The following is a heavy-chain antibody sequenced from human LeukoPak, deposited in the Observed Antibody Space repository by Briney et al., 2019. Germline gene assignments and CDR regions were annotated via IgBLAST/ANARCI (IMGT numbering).Heavy chain of an antibody. Sequence: GGSLRLSCAASGFTFSDYYMSWIRQAPGKGLEWVSYISSSGSTIYYADSVKGRFTISRENAKNSLYLQMNSLRAEDTAVYYCASVNYYDSSGPVSKADVWGQGTTVTVSS. CDR1: GFTFSDYY. CDR3: ASVNYYDSSGPVSKADV. J-gene: IGHJ6*02. CDR2: ISSSGSTI. V-gene: IGHV3-11*01. D-gene: IGHD3-22*01.